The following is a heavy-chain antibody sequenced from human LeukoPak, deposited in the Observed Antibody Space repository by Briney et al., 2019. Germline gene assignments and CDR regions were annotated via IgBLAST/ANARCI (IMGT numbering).Heavy chain of an antibody. D-gene: IGHD5-24*01. CDR3: ARLGHGYNPGYYGMDV. V-gene: IGHV4-30-2*01. CDR2: IYHSGST. CDR1: GGSLSSGGYY. J-gene: IGHJ6*02. Sequence: PSQTLSLTCTVSGGSLSSGGYYWSWIRQPPGKGLEWIGYIYHSGSTYYNPSLKSRVTISVDRSKNQFSLKLSSVTAADTAVYYCARLGHGYNPGYYGMDVWGQGTTVTVSS.